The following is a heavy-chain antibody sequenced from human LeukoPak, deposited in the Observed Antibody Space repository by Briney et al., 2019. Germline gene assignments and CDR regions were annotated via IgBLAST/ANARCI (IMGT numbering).Heavy chain of an antibody. Sequence: GGSLRLSCVASGVTLSNYAMSWARQAPGKGLEWVSGISSSGSGGNTYYADSVKGRFTISRDSSRNTLFLHMNTLRAEDTAIYYCAKDSTVGASYWYFDLWGRGTLVTVSS. D-gene: IGHD1-26*01. CDR2: ISSSGSGGNT. CDR3: AKDSTVGASYWYFDL. CDR1: GVTLSNYA. J-gene: IGHJ2*01. V-gene: IGHV3-23*01.